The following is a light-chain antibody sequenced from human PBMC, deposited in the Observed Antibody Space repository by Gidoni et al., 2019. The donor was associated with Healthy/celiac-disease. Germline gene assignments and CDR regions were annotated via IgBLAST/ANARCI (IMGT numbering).Light chain of an antibody. J-gene: IGLJ1*01. CDR3: QSYDSSLSV. CDR2: GNS. Sequence: QSVLTQPPSVSGASGQRVTISCTGSSSNIGAGYDVNWYQPLPGTPPKLLIYGNSNRPSGVPDRFSGSKSGTSASLAITGLQAEDEADYYCQSYDSSLSVFGTGSKVTVL. CDR1: SSNIGAGYD. V-gene: IGLV1-40*01.